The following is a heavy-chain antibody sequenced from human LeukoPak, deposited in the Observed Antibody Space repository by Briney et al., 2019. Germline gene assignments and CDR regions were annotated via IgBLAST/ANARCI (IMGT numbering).Heavy chain of an antibody. Sequence: GGSLRLSCATSGFTFTNYGMNWIRQAPGKGLEWVSYISNSAISYADSVKGRFTISRDNARNSLYLQMNSLRAEDTAVYYCAIIGCYRGVCDYDIWGQGTMVTVSS. D-gene: IGHD2-21*01. CDR2: ISNSAI. CDR3: AIIGCYRGVCDYDI. CDR1: GFTFTNYG. J-gene: IGHJ3*02. V-gene: IGHV3-48*01.